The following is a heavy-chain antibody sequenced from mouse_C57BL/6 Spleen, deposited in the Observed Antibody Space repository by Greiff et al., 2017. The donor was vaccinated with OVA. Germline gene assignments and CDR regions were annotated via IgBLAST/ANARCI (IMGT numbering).Heavy chain of an antibody. CDR1: GYSFTGYY. CDR2: FNPSTGGT. V-gene: IGHV1-42*01. J-gene: IGHJ1*03. CDR3: SPYDGYSYWYFDV. Sequence: VQLQQSGPELVKPGASVKITCKATGYSFTGYYMNWVKQSPEKRLEWIGEFNPSTGGTTYNQKFKVKATLTVDKSSSTAYMQLKILTSEDSEVYYCSPYDGYSYWYFDVWGTGTTVTVSS. D-gene: IGHD2-3*01.